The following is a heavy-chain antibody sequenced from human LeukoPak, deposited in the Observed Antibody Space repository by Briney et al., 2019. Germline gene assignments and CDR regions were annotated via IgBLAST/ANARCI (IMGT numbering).Heavy chain of an antibody. CDR1: GFTFYSYA. CDR3: AKGNSGYYPYYFNY. J-gene: IGHJ4*02. CDR2: IGGSGGGT. Sequence: PGGSLRLSCAASGFTFYSYAMSWVPQALGEGLEWVSAIGGSGGGTYYADSVRGRFTTSRENSKNTLYLQMNSLRAEDTAVYYCAKGNSGYYPYYFNYWGQGTLVTVSS. D-gene: IGHD3-22*01. V-gene: IGHV3-23*01.